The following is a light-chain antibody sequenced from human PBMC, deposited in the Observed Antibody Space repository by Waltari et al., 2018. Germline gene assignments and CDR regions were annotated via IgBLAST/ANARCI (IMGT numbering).Light chain of an antibody. J-gene: IGLJ2*01. CDR2: EKN. CDR1: SLRSYY. CDR3: HSRDASGSGGA. V-gene: IGLV3-19*01. Sequence: SSELTQDPAVSVAMGQTVRITCQGDSLRSYYASWYQQRPGQAPILVMYEKNSRPSGVPDRFSGSSSDDTASLTITWAQAEDEAYYYCHSRDASGSGGAFGGGTKLTVL.